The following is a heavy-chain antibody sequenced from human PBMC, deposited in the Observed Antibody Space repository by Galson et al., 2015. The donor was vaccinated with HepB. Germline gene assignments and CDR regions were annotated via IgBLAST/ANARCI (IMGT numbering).Heavy chain of an antibody. CDR2: ISAYNRHT. J-gene: IGHJ5*02. D-gene: IGHD2-15*01. V-gene: IGHV1-18*01. CDR1: GYIFSSYS. CDR3: ARGALVVVVGATQNNWFDP. Sequence: SVKVSCKASGYIFSSYSITWVRQAPGQGLEWMGWISAYNRHTNYAQSFQDRVTMTTDGSTSTIYLELRSLRSDDTAVYYCARGALVVVVGATQNNWFDPWGQGTLVTASS.